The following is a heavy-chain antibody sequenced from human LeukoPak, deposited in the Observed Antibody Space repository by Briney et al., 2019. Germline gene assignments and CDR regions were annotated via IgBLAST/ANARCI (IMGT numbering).Heavy chain of an antibody. V-gene: IGHV3-23*01. CDR1: GFTFSSYA. Sequence: GGSLRLSCAASGFTFSSYAMSWVRPAPGEGREWVSAISGSGGSTYYADSVKGRFTISRDNSKNTLYLQMNSLRAEDTAVYYCAKERTMVRGVYYFDYWGQGTLVTVSS. J-gene: IGHJ4*02. D-gene: IGHD3-10*01. CDR2: ISGSGGST. CDR3: AKERTMVRGVYYFDY.